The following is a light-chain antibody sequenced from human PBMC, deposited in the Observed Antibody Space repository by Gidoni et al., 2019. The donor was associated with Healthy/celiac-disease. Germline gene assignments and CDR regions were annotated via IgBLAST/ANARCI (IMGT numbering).Light chain of an antibody. CDR1: QGIRND. J-gene: IGKJ1*01. CDR3: LQDYNYPWT. V-gene: IGKV1-6*01. CDR2: AAS. Sequence: ANHMTQFSSSLSSSVGDRVIITCRASQGIRNDLGWYQQKPGKAPKLLIYAASSLQSGFPSRFSGSGSGTDFTLTISSLQPEDFATYYCLQDYNYPWTFGQGTKVEIK.